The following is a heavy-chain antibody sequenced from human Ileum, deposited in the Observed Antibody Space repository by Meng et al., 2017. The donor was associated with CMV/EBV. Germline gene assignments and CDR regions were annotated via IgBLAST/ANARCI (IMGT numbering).Heavy chain of an antibody. CDR3: ARRHFSGWYYFDS. D-gene: IGHD6-19*01. J-gene: IGHJ4*02. V-gene: IGHV6-1*01. Sequence: GDSVSRDTIGWNWIRQSPSRGLEWLGRTYFRSRWLHDYAPSVRSRIIIGADTAKNEVSLRLESVTPEDTAVYFCARRHFSGWYYFDSWGQGTLVTVSS. CDR2: TYFRSRWLH. CDR1: GDSVSRDTIG.